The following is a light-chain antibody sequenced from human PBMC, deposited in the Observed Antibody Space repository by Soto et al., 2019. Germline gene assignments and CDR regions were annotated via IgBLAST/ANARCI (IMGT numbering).Light chain of an antibody. CDR2: ANS. CDR3: QSYDNSLSGFYG. V-gene: IGLV1-40*01. J-gene: IGLJ1*01. Sequence: QSVLTQPPSVSGAPGQRVTISCTGSSSNIGAGYDVHWYQQLPGRAPKLLIYANSNRPSGVPDRFSGSRSGTSASLAITGLQAEDEADYSCQSYDNSLSGFYGFGTGTKVTVL. CDR1: SSNIGAGYD.